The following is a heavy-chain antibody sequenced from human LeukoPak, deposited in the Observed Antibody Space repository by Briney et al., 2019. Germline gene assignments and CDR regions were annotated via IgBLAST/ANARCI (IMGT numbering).Heavy chain of an antibody. CDR2: IIPIFGTA. J-gene: IGHJ6*02. CDR1: GGTFSSYA. D-gene: IGHD3-22*01. CDR3: ARGRTPYYYDSSGYYPGLGGHYGMDV. V-gene: IGHV1-69*13. Sequence: SVKVSCKASGGTFSSYAISWVRQAPGQGLEWMGGIIPIFGTANYAQKFQGRVTITADESTSTAYMELSSLRSEDTAVYYCARGRTPYYYDSSGYYPGLGGHYGMDVWGQGTTVTVSS.